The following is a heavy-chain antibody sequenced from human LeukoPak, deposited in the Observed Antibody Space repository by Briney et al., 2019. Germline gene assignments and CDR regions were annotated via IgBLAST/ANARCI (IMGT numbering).Heavy chain of an antibody. J-gene: IGHJ4*02. CDR1: GFNFRGFG. D-gene: IGHD2-15*01. V-gene: IGHV3-30*03. CDR2: IYNGGNTK. CDR3: VRGDTPRGGYFEY. Sequence: GRSLRLSCAASGFNFRGFGMHWVRQAPGKGPEWVAVIYNGGNTKYYGDSVKGRLTISRDNSKNTLYLQMDSLRPDDTAVYYCVRGDTPRGGYFEYWGQGILVTVSS.